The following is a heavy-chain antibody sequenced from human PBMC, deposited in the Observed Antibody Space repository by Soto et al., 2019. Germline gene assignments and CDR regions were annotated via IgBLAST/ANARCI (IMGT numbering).Heavy chain of an antibody. J-gene: IGHJ6*02. Sequence: QMQLQESGPGLVKPSQTLSLSCTVSGGSISSSSYYWTWIRQHPGKGLEWIGNIYYTGNKYYNPSLKSRVTISVDRSKNQFSRKLNSVTAADTAVYYCARDHPVGYGMDVWGQGTTVTVSS. D-gene: IGHD1-26*01. CDR3: ARDHPVGYGMDV. CDR1: GGSISSSSYY. V-gene: IGHV4-31*03. CDR2: IYYTGNK.